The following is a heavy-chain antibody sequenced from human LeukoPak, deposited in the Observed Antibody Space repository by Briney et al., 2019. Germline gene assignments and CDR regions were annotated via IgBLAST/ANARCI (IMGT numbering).Heavy chain of an antibody. CDR1: GGSISSYY. Sequence: SETLSLTCTVSGGSISSYYWSWIRQPPGKGLEWIGYIYYSGSTNYNPSLKSRVTISVDTSKNQFSLKLSSVTAADMAVYYCARRGLYGSGPWGQGTLVTVSS. CDR3: ARRGLYGSGP. CDR2: IYYSGST. J-gene: IGHJ5*02. D-gene: IGHD3-10*01. V-gene: IGHV4-59*08.